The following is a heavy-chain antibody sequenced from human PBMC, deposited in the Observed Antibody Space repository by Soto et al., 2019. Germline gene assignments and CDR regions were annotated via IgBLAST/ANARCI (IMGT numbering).Heavy chain of an antibody. CDR3: AKGLSITFGGVHWYIDL. V-gene: IGHV3-23*01. Sequence: PGGSLRLSCAASGFTFSSYNMNWVRQAPGKGLEWVSAISGSGGSIYYADSVKGRFTISRDNSKNTLYLQMNSLRAEDTAVYYCAKGLSITFGGVHWYIDLWGRGTLVIVSS. J-gene: IGHJ2*01. CDR1: GFTFSSYN. D-gene: IGHD3-16*01. CDR2: ISGSGGSI.